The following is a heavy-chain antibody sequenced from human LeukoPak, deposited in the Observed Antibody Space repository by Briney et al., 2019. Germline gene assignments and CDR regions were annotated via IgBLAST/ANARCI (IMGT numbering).Heavy chain of an antibody. J-gene: IGHJ4*02. D-gene: IGHD6-19*01. CDR3: AIGTFYSGWSYYFYY. CDR2: IYHSGTT. V-gene: IGHV4-38-2*02. Sequence: PSETLSLTCSVSNYSISRTYHWGWIPQPPGKGLEWIGPIYHSGTTYYSPSLKSRVTISVDTPKNHFPLRLSSVTAADTAMYYCAIGTFYSGWSYYFYYWGQESQVTVSS. CDR1: NYSISRTYH.